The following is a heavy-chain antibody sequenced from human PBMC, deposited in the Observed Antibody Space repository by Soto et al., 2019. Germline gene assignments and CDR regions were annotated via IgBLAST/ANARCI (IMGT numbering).Heavy chain of an antibody. CDR2: IYYTGST. CDR3: GRDDNSSGSYFDY. V-gene: IGHV4-59*01. Sequence: PSETLSLTCTVSGGSISSYYWSWIRQPPGKGLEWIGYIYYTGSTSYNPSLKSRVTISLDTSKNQFSLKLYSVTAADTAVYYCGRDDNSSGSYFDYWGQGALVTVSS. J-gene: IGHJ4*02. CDR1: GGSISSYY. D-gene: IGHD3-22*01.